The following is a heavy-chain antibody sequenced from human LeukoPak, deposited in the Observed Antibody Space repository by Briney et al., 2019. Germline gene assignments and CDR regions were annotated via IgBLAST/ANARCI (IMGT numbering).Heavy chain of an antibody. CDR1: GGSITNYY. Sequence: SETQSLTCTVSGGSITNYYWSWIRQPPGEGLEWIGYVYASGATNSNPSLKSRVTISVDTSKNQFSLKLSSVTAADTAVYYCARHGKGVTYFYTFDIWGQGTVVAVSS. CDR3: ARHGKGVTYFYTFDI. CDR2: VYASGAT. D-gene: IGHD2/OR15-2a*01. J-gene: IGHJ3*02. V-gene: IGHV4-59*08.